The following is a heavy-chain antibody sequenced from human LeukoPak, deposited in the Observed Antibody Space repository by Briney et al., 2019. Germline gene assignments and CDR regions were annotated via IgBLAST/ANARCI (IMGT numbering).Heavy chain of an antibody. J-gene: IGHJ5*02. Sequence: PSGTLSLTCAVSGGSISSSNWWSWVRQPPGKGLEWIGEIYHSGSTNYNPSLKSRVTISVDKSKNQFSLKLSSATAADTAVYYCARSPVGYSYGYMNWFDPWGQGTLVTVSS. CDR3: ARSPVGYSYGYMNWFDP. D-gene: IGHD5-18*01. CDR1: GGSISSSNW. V-gene: IGHV4-4*02. CDR2: IYHSGST.